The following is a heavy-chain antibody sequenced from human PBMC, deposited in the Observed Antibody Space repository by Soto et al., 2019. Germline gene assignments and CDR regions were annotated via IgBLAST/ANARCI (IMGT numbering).Heavy chain of an antibody. CDR2: ISGSGGST. CDR3: ASSAGFCSGGSCYDY. V-gene: IGHV3-23*01. CDR1: GFTFRSYA. J-gene: IGHJ4*02. Sequence: GGSLRLSCAASGFTFRSYAMSWVRQAPGKGLEWVSAISGSGGSTYYADSVKGRFTISRDNSKNTLYLQMNSLRADDTAVYYCASSAGFCSGGSCYDYWGQGTLVTVSS. D-gene: IGHD2-15*01.